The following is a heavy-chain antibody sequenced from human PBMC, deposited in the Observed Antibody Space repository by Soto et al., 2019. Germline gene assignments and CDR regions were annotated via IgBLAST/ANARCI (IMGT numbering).Heavy chain of an antibody. V-gene: IGHV3-74*01. Sequence: VGSLRLSCGASGFSVKRYWMHWVRQAPGKGLVWLSRFGGDENYTDYADSVRGRFTISRDIAKNTIYLQMNSLRAEDTAVYYCGKGKELGVVRYGLDAWGQGTKVTVS. CDR2: FGGDENYT. CDR3: GKGKELGVVRYGLDA. J-gene: IGHJ6*02. D-gene: IGHD3-3*01. CDR1: GFSVKRYW.